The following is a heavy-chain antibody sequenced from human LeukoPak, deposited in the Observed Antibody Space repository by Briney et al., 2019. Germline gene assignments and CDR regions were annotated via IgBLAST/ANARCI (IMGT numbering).Heavy chain of an antibody. CDR1: GYTFTSYD. CDR3: ARGPPNWGYDY. J-gene: IGHJ4*02. V-gene: IGHV1-8*01. D-gene: IGHD7-27*01. Sequence: ASVKVSCKASGYTFTSYDFNWVRQATGQRPEWMGWISPNSGDTGYAQKFQDRVTMTRNTSISTAYMELSSLRSDDTAVYYCARGPPNWGYDYWGPGTLVTVSS. CDR2: ISPNSGDT.